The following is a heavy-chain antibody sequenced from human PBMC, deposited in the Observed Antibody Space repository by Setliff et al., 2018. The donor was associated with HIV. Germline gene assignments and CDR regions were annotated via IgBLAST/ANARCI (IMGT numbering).Heavy chain of an antibody. D-gene: IGHD3-3*01. V-gene: IGHV3-7*03. Sequence: GGSLRLSCAASGFTFSSYWMSWVRQAPGKGLEWVANIKQGGSEKYYVDSVRGRFTISRDNAKNSLYLQMNSLRAEDTAVYYCARADDFWSGLGMDVWGKGTTVTSPQ. CDR2: IKQGGSEK. CDR3: ARADDFWSGLGMDV. J-gene: IGHJ6*04. CDR1: GFTFSSYW.